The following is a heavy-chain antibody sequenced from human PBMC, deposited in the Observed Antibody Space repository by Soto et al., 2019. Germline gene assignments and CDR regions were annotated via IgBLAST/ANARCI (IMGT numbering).Heavy chain of an antibody. V-gene: IGHV3-48*02. Sequence: PGGSLRLSCAASGFTFSSYSMNWVRQAPWKGLEWVSYISSSSITIYYADSVKGRFTISRDNAKNSLYLQMNSLRDEDTAVYYCARDSYDILTGYYHLPFDYSGRGTLVAL. CDR1: GFTFSSYS. CDR2: ISSSSITI. CDR3: ARDSYDILTGYYHLPFDY. J-gene: IGHJ4*02. D-gene: IGHD3-9*01.